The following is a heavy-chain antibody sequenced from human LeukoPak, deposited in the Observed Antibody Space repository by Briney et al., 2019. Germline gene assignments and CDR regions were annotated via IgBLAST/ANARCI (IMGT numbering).Heavy chain of an antibody. CDR1: GGSISSYH. CDR3: ARVVGLRYFDWALYYYYYYMDV. J-gene: IGHJ6*03. Sequence: SETLSLTCTVSGGSISSYHWSWIRQPPGKGLEWIGYIYYSGSTNYNPSLKSRVTISVDTSKNQSSLKLSSVTAADTAVYYCARVVGLRYFDWALYYYYYYMDVWGKGTTVTVSS. CDR2: IYYSGST. V-gene: IGHV4-59*01. D-gene: IGHD3-9*01.